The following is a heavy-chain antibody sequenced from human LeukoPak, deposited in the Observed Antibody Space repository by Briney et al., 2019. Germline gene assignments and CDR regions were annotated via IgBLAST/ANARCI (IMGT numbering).Heavy chain of an antibody. Sequence: SETLSLTCSLSGGSISGRRYYWGWTREPPGRGLEGIGSIHYDGATYYNPSLKSRVTISVDTSKNQFSLKLSSVTAADTAVYYCARHPSAVAGKTFDCWGEGTLVTVSS. CDR2: IHYDGAT. J-gene: IGHJ4*02. V-gene: IGHV4-39*01. CDR3: ARHPSAVAGKTFDC. D-gene: IGHD6-19*01. CDR1: GGSISGRRYY.